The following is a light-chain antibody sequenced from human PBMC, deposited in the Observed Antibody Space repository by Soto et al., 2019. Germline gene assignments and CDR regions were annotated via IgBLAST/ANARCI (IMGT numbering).Light chain of an antibody. V-gene: IGKV3-15*01. CDR1: QSVSSD. CDR2: GAS. Sequence: EIVMTQSPGTLSLSPGERATLSCRASQSVSSDLAWYQQQPGQAPRLLIYGASTRATDIPDRFSGSGSGTEFTLTISRLQSEDFAVYYCQQYNNWPLSTFGPGTKVDIK. CDR3: QQYNNWPLST. J-gene: IGKJ3*01.